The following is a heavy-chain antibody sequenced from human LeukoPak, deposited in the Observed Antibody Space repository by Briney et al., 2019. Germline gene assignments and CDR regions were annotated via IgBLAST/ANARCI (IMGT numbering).Heavy chain of an antibody. Sequence: ASVKVSCKASGGTFSNYGLSWVRQAPGQGLEWMGRIIPILGITNYAQKFQDRVTITADKSTSTAYMELSSLRSEDTAVYYCARDTNMVRGVPNFCSWGQGTLVNVSS. V-gene: IGHV1-69*04. J-gene: IGHJ4*02. CDR1: GGTFSNYG. CDR2: IIPILGIT. CDR3: ARDTNMVRGVPNFCS. D-gene: IGHD3-10*01.